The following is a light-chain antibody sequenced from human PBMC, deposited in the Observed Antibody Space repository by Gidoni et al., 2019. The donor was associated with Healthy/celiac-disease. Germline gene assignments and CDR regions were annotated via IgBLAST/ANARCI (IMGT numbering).Light chain of an antibody. CDR2: WAS. V-gene: IGKV4-1*01. CDR1: QSVLYSSNNKNY. Sequence: DIVMTQSPDSLAESLGERATINCKSSQSVLYSSNNKNYVAWYQQKPGQPPKLLIYWASTRESGVPDRFSGSGSGTDFTLTISSLQAEDVAVYYCQQYYSTPLTFGGGTKVEIK. J-gene: IGKJ4*01. CDR3: QQYYSTPLT.